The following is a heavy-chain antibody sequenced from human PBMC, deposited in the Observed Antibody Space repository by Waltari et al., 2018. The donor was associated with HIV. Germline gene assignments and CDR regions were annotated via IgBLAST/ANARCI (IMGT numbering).Heavy chain of an antibody. V-gene: IGHV3-7*01. D-gene: IGHD3-3*01. CDR1: GFTFSNYW. CDR2: IKEGGNEK. Sequence: EVQLVESGGGLVQPGGSLRLSCAASGFTFSNYWMGWVRQAPGKGLEWVAKIKEGGNEKYYVDSVKGRFTISRDNAKNSLYLQMNSLRAEDTAVYYCARDTNYTPYGMDVWGQGTTVTVSS. J-gene: IGHJ6*02. CDR3: ARDTNYTPYGMDV.